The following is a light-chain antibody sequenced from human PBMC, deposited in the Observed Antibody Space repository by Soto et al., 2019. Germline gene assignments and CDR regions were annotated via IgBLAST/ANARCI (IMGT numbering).Light chain of an antibody. Sequence: EVVMTQSPATLCVSPGERVTLSCRASQSVYVNVAWYQQKPGQAPRLLISGASTRATGIPARFSGSGSGTEFTLTISSLESDDFALYFCQEYNDWPLRTFGQGTKGDIK. J-gene: IGKJ1*01. CDR1: QSVYVN. CDR3: QEYNDWPLRT. CDR2: GAS. V-gene: IGKV3-15*01.